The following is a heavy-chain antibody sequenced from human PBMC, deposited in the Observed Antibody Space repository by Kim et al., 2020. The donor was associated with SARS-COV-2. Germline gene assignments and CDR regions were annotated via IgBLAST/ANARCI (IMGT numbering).Heavy chain of an antibody. CDR3: ARGGLSAAGFHNYSYYYMDV. CDR1: GFTFSSYS. Sequence: GGSLRLSCAASGFTFSSYSMNWVRQAPGKGLEWVSSISSSRSYIYYADSVKGRFTISRDNAKNTLYLQMNSLRAEDTAVYYCARGGLSAAGFHNYSYYYMDVWGKGTTVTVSS. CDR2: ISSSRSYI. J-gene: IGHJ6*03. V-gene: IGHV3-21*01. D-gene: IGHD6-13*01.